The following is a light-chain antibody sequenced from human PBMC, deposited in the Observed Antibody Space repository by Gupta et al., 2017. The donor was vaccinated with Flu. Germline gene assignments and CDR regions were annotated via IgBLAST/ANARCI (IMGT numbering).Light chain of an antibody. V-gene: IGLV2-14*04. Sequence: SITIPGTGTSSEVGGYNLVAWYQQHPGKAPKLLISDVSKRPSGVSSHFSGSKSGDTASLTISGLQAEDEADYFCSSFTDISLVIFGGGTKVTVL. CDR1: SSEVGGYNL. CDR2: DVS. J-gene: IGLJ2*01. CDR3: SSFTDISLVI.